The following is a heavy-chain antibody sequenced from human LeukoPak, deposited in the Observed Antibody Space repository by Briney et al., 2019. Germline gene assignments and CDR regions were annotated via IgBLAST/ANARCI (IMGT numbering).Heavy chain of an antibody. D-gene: IGHD3-10*01. Sequence: GSLRLSCAASGFTFSSYAMSWVRQAPGKGLEWVSAISGSGGSTYYADSVKGRFTISRDNSKNTLYLKMNSLRAEDTAVYYCAKYYYGSGRIYYYMDVWGKGTTVTVSS. CDR2: ISGSGGST. V-gene: IGHV3-23*01. CDR1: GFTFSSYA. CDR3: AKYYYGSGRIYYYMDV. J-gene: IGHJ6*03.